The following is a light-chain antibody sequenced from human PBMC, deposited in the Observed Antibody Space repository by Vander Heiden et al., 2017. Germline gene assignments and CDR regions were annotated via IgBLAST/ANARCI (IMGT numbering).Light chain of an antibody. Sequence: EIVMTQSPATLSVSPGERATLACSASQSVSSNLAWYQQKPAQAPRLLIYGASTRATGIPARFSGSGSGTEFTLTISSLQSEDFAVYYCQQYNNWPPLTFGGGTKVEIK. V-gene: IGKV3-15*01. J-gene: IGKJ4*01. CDR2: GAS. CDR3: QQYNNWPPLT. CDR1: QSVSSN.